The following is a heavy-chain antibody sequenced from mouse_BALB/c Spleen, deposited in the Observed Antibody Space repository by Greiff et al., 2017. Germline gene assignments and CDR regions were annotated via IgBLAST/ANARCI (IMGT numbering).Heavy chain of an antibody. Sequence: EVQRVESGGGLVQPGGSRKLSCAASGFTFSSFGMHWVRQAPEKGLEWVAYISSGSSTIYYADTVKGRFTISRDNPKNTLFLQMTSLRSEDTAMYYCARASGSRWFAYWGQGTLVTVSA. D-gene: IGHD1-1*01. V-gene: IGHV5-17*02. CDR1: GFTFSSFG. J-gene: IGHJ3*01. CDR3: ARASGSRWFAY. CDR2: ISSGSSTI.